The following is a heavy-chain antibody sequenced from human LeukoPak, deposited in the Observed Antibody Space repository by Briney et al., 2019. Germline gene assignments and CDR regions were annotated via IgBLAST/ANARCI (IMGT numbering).Heavy chain of an antibody. CDR1: GGTFSSYA. Sequence: ASVKVSCKASGGTFSSYAISWVRQAPGQGLEWMGIINPGSGSTTYAQTFQGRVTMTRDTSTSTVYMELSSLRSEDTAVYYCARERGSCDFWGQGTLVTVSS. CDR2: INPGSGST. D-gene: IGHD2-2*01. CDR3: ARERGSCDF. J-gene: IGHJ4*02. V-gene: IGHV1-46*01.